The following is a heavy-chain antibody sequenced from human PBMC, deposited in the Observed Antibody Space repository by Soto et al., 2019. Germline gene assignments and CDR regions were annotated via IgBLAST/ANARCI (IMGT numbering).Heavy chain of an antibody. CDR3: ATLRTTVTTWGIAGYYGMDV. Sequence: ASVKVSCKVSGYTLTELSMHWLRQSPGKGLEWMGGFDPEDGETIYAQKFQGRVTMTEDTSTDTAYMELSSLRSEDTAVYYCATLRTTVTTWGIAGYYGMDVWGQGTTVTVSS. CDR2: FDPEDGET. V-gene: IGHV1-24*01. J-gene: IGHJ6*02. D-gene: IGHD4-17*01. CDR1: GYTLTELS.